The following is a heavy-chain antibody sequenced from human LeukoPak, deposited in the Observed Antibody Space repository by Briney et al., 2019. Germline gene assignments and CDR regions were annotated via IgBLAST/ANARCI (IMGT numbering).Heavy chain of an antibody. CDR3: ARSHYQTSGYFDQDAFDV. D-gene: IGHD3-22*01. Sequence: GGSLRLPCAASGFTFNDYSMNWVRQAPGKGLEWVSYISSSSTTIYYADSVKGRFTISRDNAKNSLYLQMNSPRAEDTAVYYCARSHYQTSGYFDQDAFDVWGQGTKVTVSS. CDR2: ISSSSTTI. V-gene: IGHV3-48*01. J-gene: IGHJ3*01. CDR1: GFTFNDYS.